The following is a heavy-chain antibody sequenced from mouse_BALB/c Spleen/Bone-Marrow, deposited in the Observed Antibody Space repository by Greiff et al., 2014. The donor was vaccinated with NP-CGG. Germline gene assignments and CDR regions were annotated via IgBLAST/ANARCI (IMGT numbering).Heavy chain of an antibody. CDR3: VREGLWFFFTF. J-gene: IGHJ3*01. CDR2: INPTSNYT. V-gene: IGHV1-4*01. Sequence: VQLQQSGAELARPGASVRMSCRTSGYTFTYYTMYWVKQRPGQGLEWIGYINPTSNYTNYNQKFKDKATLTADTSSNTAYMQLSSLTFEDSAVYYWVREGLWFFFTFWGRGTLVTVSA. D-gene: IGHD2-2*01. CDR1: GYTFTYYT.